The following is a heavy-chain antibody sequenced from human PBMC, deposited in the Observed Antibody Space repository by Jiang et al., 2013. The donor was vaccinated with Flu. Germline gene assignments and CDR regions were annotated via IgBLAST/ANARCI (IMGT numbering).Heavy chain of an antibody. V-gene: IGHV1-69*04. J-gene: IGHJ4*02. Sequence: SGAEVKKPGSSVKVSCKASGGTFGSYTISWVRQTPGQGLEWMGRINPVLGITNYAQKFQGRVTMTADKSTTTAYMELSSLRSEDTAVYYCARGGGAGDYVGYKSDIEFDYWGQGTPVTVSS. CDR2: INPVLGIT. CDR1: GGTFGSYT. D-gene: IGHD4-17*01. CDR3: ARGGGAGDYVGYKSDIEFDY.